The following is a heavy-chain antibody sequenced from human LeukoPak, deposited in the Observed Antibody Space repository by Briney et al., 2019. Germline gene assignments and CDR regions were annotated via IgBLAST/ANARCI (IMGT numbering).Heavy chain of an antibody. CDR3: AKEAVAGPSWYYYYMDV. CDR2: IYHSGST. D-gene: IGHD6-19*01. Sequence: SETLSLTCAVSGYSISSGYYWGWIRQPPGKGLEWIGSIYHSGSTYYNPSLKSRVTISVDTSKHQYSLKLSSVTAADTAVYYCAKEAVAGPSWYYYYMDVWGKGTTVTASS. J-gene: IGHJ6*03. CDR1: GYSISSGYY. V-gene: IGHV4-38-2*02.